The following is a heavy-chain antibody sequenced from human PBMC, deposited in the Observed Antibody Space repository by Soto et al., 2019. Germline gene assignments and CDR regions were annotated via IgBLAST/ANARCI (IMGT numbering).Heavy chain of an antibody. J-gene: IGHJ6*02. CDR1: GFTRSSYS. Sequence: EVQLVESGGGLVQPGGSLRLSCEASGFTRSSYSMNWARQAPGQGLEWVSYISSSSSTIYYADSVKGRFTISRDNAKNSLYLQMNSLRDEDTAVYYCARDNPRSSGRDVCGQGTTVTVSS. CDR2: ISSSSSTI. V-gene: IGHV3-48*02. CDR3: ARDNPRSSGRDV.